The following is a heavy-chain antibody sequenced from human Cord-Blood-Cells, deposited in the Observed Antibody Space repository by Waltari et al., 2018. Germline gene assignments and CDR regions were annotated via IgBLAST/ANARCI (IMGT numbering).Heavy chain of an antibody. CDR1: GYTFTGYY. CDR3: ARGNWGSGVVDY. V-gene: IGHV1-2*06. Sequence: QVQLVQSWAAVKKPGASVKVSCTASGYTFTGYYMHWVRQAPGQGLEWMVRINPNSGGTNYAQKFQGRVTMTRDTSISTAYMELSRLRSDDTAVYYCARGNWGSGVVDYWGQGTLVTVSS. CDR2: INPNSGGT. J-gene: IGHJ4*02. D-gene: IGHD7-27*01.